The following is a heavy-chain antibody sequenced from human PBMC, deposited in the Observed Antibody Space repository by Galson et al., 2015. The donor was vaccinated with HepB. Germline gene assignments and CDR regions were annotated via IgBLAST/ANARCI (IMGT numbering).Heavy chain of an antibody. V-gene: IGHV3-33*08. CDR1: GFTFSSYG. D-gene: IGHD3-3*01. CDR2: IWYDGSNK. Sequence: SLRLSCAASGFTFSSYGMHWVRQAPGKGLEWVAVIWYDGSNKYYADSVKGRFTISRDNSKNTLYLQMNSLRAEDTAVYYCARELRPTGMRDEYFDYWGQGTLVTVSS. J-gene: IGHJ4*02. CDR3: ARELRPTGMRDEYFDY.